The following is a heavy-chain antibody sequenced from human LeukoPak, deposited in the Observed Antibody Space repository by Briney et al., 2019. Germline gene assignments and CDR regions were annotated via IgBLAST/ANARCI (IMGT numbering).Heavy chain of an antibody. CDR3: ATAGRDGYNRGAFDI. J-gene: IGHJ3*02. CDR2: ISTYNGNT. Sequence: ASVKVSCKASGYTFTIYGITWVRQAPGQGLEWMGWISTYNGNTNYAQRLQGRVTMTTDTSTSTAYMELRSLRSDDTAVYYCATAGRDGYNRGAFDIWGQGTMVTVSS. V-gene: IGHV1-18*01. CDR1: GYTFTIYG. D-gene: IGHD5-24*01.